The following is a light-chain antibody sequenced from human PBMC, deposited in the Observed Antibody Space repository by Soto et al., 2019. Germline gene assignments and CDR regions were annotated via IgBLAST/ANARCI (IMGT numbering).Light chain of an antibody. CDR2: DAS. J-gene: IGKJ1*01. Sequence: EIVLTQSPATLSLSPGERATLSCRASQSVSSYLAWYQQKPGQAPRLLIYDASNRATGIPARFSGSGSGTDFTLTIISLDPEDFAVYYCQQRSNWPPSTFGQGTKVEIK. V-gene: IGKV3-11*01. CDR3: QQRSNWPPST. CDR1: QSVSSY.